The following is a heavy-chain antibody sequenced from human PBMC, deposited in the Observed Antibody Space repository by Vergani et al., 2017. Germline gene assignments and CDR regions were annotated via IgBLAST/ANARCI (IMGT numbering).Heavy chain of an antibody. Sequence: QLQLHKSGPGLVKPSETLSLTCTLSGGSISSISHFWGWLRQTPGKGLEWIGSSYYTGSAYYHPSLKSRVSISVDASKNQFSLKLSSVTAADSAVYYCARHDSGHYDASYYGLDVWGQGTTVTVSS. J-gene: IGHJ6*02. CDR2: SYYTGSA. CDR3: ARHDSGHYDASYYGLDV. CDR1: GGSISSISHF. D-gene: IGHD3-16*01. V-gene: IGHV4-39*01.